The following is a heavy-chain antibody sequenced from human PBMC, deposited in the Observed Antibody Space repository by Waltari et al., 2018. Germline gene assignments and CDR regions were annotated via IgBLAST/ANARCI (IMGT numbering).Heavy chain of an antibody. D-gene: IGHD1-26*01. CDR1: GFTFSSYA. J-gene: IGHJ4*02. V-gene: IGHV3-23*04. Sequence: EVQLVESGGGLVQPGGSLRLSCAASGFTFSSYAMSWVRQAPGQGLEWVSAISGSGGSTYYADSVKGRFTISRDNSKNTLYLQMNSLRAEDTAVYYCAKDSAPLVGATPETFDYWGQGTLVTVSS. CDR3: AKDSAPLVGATPETFDY. CDR2: ISGSGGST.